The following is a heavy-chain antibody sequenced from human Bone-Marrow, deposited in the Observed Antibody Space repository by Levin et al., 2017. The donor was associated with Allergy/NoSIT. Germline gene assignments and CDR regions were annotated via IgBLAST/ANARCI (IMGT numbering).Heavy chain of an antibody. V-gene: IGHV3-15*01. D-gene: IGHD1-14*01. J-gene: IGHJ4*02. CDR2: IKSKTDGGTA. CDR1: IAASGLTFRNQW. CDR3: TTGHTGAEDY. Sequence: TGGSLRLSCAASIAASGLTFRNQWMSWVRQAPGKGLGWVGRIKSKTDGGTADYAAPVKGRFTISRDDSKSTLYLQMDSLRTEDTAVYYCTTGHTGAEDYWGQGILVTVSS.